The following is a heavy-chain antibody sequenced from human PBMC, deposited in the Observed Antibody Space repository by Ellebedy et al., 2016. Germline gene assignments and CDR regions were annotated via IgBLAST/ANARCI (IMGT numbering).Heavy chain of an antibody. Sequence: GGSLRLSCAASGFTFSSYSMKWVRQAPGKGLEWVSYISSSSSTIYYADSVKGRFTISRDNAKNSLYLQMNSLRAEDTAVYYCAREKGFGEPWGQGTLVTVSS. CDR1: GFTFSSYS. D-gene: IGHD3-10*01. V-gene: IGHV3-48*04. CDR3: AREKGFGEP. J-gene: IGHJ5*02. CDR2: ISSSSSTI.